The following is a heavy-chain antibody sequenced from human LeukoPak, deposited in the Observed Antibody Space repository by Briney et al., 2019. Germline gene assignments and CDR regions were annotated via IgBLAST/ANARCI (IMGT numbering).Heavy chain of an antibody. D-gene: IGHD2-15*01. J-gene: IGHJ5*02. V-gene: IGHV1-2*06. CDR3: ARGYCSGGGCYSVENWFDP. Sequence: ASVKVSCKASGYTFTGYYIFWVRQAPGQGLKWMGRINPNSGGTQYAQEFQGRVTMTRDTSISTAYMELSRLRSDDTAVYYRARGYCSGGGCYSVENWFDPWGQGTLVTVSS. CDR2: INPNSGGT. CDR1: GYTFTGYY.